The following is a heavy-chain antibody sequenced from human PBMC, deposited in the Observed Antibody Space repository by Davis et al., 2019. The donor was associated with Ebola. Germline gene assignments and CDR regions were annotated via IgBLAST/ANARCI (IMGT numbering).Heavy chain of an antibody. V-gene: IGHV3-30*18. CDR1: RFTFSSYG. CDR2: ISSDGSNK. Sequence: GESLKISCAASRFTFSSYGMHWVRQAPGKGLEWVAVISSDGSNKYYAHSVKGRFTISRDNSKNTLFLQMNSLRAEDTAVYYCAKDYMDYWGQGTLVTVSS. CDR3: AKDYMDY. J-gene: IGHJ4*02.